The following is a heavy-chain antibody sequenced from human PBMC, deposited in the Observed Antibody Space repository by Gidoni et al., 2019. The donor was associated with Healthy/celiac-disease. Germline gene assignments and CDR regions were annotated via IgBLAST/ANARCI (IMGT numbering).Heavy chain of an antibody. J-gene: IGHJ2*01. V-gene: IGHV3-30-3*01. CDR3: ARDGGIQLWLEVWYFDL. CDR1: GFTFSSYA. D-gene: IGHD5-18*01. Sequence: QVQLVESGGGVVQPGRSLRLSCAASGFTFSSYAMHWVRQAPGKGLEWVAVISYDGSNKYYADSVKGRFTISRDNSKNTLYLQMNSLRAEDTAVYYCARDGGIQLWLEVWYFDLWGRGTLVTVSS. CDR2: ISYDGSNK.